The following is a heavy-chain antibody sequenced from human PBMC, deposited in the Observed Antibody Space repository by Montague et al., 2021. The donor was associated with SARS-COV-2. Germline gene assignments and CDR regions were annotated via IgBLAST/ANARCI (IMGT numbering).Heavy chain of an antibody. D-gene: IGHD3-9*01. CDR3: ARGQRFFDWPYDAFDI. J-gene: IGHJ3*02. CDR1: GESFTDSF. CDR2: IRHNGGT. Sequence: SETLSLTCAVYGESFTDSFWNWIRQTPEKGLEWIGEIRHNGGTHYNPSLKSRVTISVDTSKNQVSLKLSSVTAADTAVYYCARGQRFFDWPYDAFDIWAQGTMVIVSS. V-gene: IGHV4-34*01.